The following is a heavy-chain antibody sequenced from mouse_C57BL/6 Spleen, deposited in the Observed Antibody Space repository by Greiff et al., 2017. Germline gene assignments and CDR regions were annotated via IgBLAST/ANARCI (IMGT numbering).Heavy chain of an antibody. CDR3: ARYGGGYYPSPARDY. CDR1: GYAFSSYW. V-gene: IGHV1-80*01. Sequence: QVQLKESGAELVKPGASVKISCKASGYAFSSYWMNWVKQRPGKGLEWIGQIYPGDGDTNYNGKFKGKATLTADKSSSTAYMQLSSLTYEDSAVYFCARYGGGYYPSPARDYWGQGTSVTVSS. CDR2: IYPGDGDT. J-gene: IGHJ4*01. D-gene: IGHD2-3*01.